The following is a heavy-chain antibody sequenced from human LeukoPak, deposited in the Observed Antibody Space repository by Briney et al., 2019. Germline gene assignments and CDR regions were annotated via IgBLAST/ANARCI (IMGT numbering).Heavy chain of an antibody. CDR1: GYTFTSYG. CDR3: ARWAVAGTLMFSGDY. CDR2: ISAYNGNT. V-gene: IGHV1-18*01. Sequence: GASVKVSCKASGYTFTSYGISWVRQAPGQGLEWMGWISAYNGNTNYAQKLQGRVTMTTDTSTCTAYMELRSLRSDDTAVYYCARWAVAGTLMFSGDYWGQGTLVTVSS. D-gene: IGHD6-19*01. J-gene: IGHJ4*02.